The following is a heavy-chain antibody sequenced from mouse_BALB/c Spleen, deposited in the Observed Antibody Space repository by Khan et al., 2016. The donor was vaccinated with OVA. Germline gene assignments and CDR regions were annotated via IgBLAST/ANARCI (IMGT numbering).Heavy chain of an antibody. CDR3: ASQLTRSFAY. V-gene: IGHV5-6*01. CDR1: GFTFSAYG. D-gene: IGHD1-3*01. Sequence: EVELVESGGDLVRPGVSLKLSCAASGFTFSAYGMSWVRQSPDKRLEWVATINSDGCYTYYPDSLKGRFIISRDNSKNTLYLQMRSLKSEDTAMYYCASQLTRSFAYGGQGTLVTVSA. CDR2: INSDGCYT. J-gene: IGHJ3*01.